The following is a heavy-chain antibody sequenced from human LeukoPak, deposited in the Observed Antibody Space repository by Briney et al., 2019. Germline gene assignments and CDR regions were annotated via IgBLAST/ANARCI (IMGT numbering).Heavy chain of an antibody. CDR3: VRPLYYYDRSGLNNWFDP. CDR1: GFTFSSYW. Sequence: GGSLRLSCAASGFTFSSYWMHWVRQAPEKGLVWVSRINSDGSSTNYADSVKGRFTISRDNAKNTLYLQMNSLRAEDTAVYYCVRPLYYYDRSGLNNWFDPWGQGTLVTVSS. CDR2: INSDGSST. V-gene: IGHV3-74*01. D-gene: IGHD3-22*01. J-gene: IGHJ5*02.